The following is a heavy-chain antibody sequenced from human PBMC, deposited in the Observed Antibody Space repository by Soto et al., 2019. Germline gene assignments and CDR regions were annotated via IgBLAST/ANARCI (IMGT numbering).Heavy chain of an antibody. D-gene: IGHD4-17*01. CDR1: GGTFSSYA. J-gene: IGHJ4*02. CDR3: AREGGTYGDADFDY. Sequence: GASVKVSCKASGGTFSSYAISWVRQAPGQGLEWMGGIIPIFGTANYAQKFQGRVTITADESTSTAYMELSSLRSEDTAVYYCAREGGTYGDADFDYWGQGTLVTSPQ. CDR2: IIPIFGTA. V-gene: IGHV1-69*13.